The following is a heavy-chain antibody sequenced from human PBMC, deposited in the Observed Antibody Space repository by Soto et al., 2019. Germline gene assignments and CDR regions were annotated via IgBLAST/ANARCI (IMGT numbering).Heavy chain of an antibody. V-gene: IGHV3-30-3*01. D-gene: IGHD3-10*01. CDR2: ISYDGNNK. CDR1: GFSFSIYA. J-gene: IGHJ4*02. Sequence: QVQLVESGGGVVQPGRSLRLSCAASGFSFSIYAMHWVRQAPAKGLEWVAAISYDGNNKFYADSVKGRFTISRDNSKNTLYLQMNSLRLADTAVYYCARTNFLCFGHAEYWGQGTLVTVSS. CDR3: ARTNFLCFGHAEY.